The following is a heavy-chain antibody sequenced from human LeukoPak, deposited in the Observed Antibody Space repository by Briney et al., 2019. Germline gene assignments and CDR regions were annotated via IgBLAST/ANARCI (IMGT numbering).Heavy chain of an antibody. J-gene: IGHJ5*02. CDR2: IYYSGST. D-gene: IGHD5-18*01. CDR3: ARGKRGYSYGYAWFDP. V-gene: IGHV4-59*08. CDR1: GGSISSYY. Sequence: PSETLSLTCTVSGGSISSYYWSWIRQPPGKGLEWIGYIYYSGSTNYNPSLKSRVTISVDTSKNQFSLKLSSVTAADTAVYYCARGKRGYSYGYAWFDPWSQGTLVTVSS.